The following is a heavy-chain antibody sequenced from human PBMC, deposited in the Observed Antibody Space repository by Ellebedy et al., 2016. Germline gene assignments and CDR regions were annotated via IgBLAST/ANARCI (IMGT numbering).Heavy chain of an antibody. CDR2: IWYDGSNK. CDR1: GFTFSSYG. CDR3: ARRGYDFWSGTYYYYMDV. Sequence: GGSLRLXCAASGFTFSSYGMHWVRQAPGKGLEWVAVIWYDGSNKYYADSVKGRFTISRDNSKNTLYLQMNSLRAEDTAVYYCARRGYDFWSGTYYYYMDVWGKGTTVTVSS. V-gene: IGHV3-33*01. J-gene: IGHJ6*03. D-gene: IGHD3-3*01.